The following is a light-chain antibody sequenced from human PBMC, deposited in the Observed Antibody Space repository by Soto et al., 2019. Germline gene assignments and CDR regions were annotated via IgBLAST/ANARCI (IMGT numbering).Light chain of an antibody. Sequence: EIVLTQSPGTLSLTPGERATLSCRASQSVSSSYSAWYQQKPGQAPRLLIYGASSRATGIPDRFSGSGSGTDFTLTISRLEPEDFAVYYCQQYGSSPGTFGQGTKV. CDR1: QSVSSSY. J-gene: IGKJ1*01. V-gene: IGKV3-20*01. CDR2: GAS. CDR3: QQYGSSPGT.